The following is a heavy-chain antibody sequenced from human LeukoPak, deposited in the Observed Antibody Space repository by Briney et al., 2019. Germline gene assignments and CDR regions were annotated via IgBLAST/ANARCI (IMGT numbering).Heavy chain of an antibody. CDR2: ISYDGSNK. CDR3: AKDRTVGASYWYFDL. CDR1: GFTFSSYG. J-gene: IGHJ2*01. Sequence: GGSLRLSCAASGFTFSSYGMHWVRQAPGKGLEWVAAISYDGSNKYYADSVKGRFTISRDSSKNTLFLHMNTLRAEDTAIYYCAKDRTVGASYWYFDLWGRGTLVTVSS. D-gene: IGHD1-26*01. V-gene: IGHV3-30*18.